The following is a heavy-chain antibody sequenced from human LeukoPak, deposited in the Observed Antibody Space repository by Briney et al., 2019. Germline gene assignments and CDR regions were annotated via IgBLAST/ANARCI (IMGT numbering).Heavy chain of an antibody. CDR2: ISSSSSTI. Sequence: PGGSLRLSCAASGFTFSSYSMNWVRQAPGKGLEWVSYISSSSSTIYYADSVKGRFTISRDNAKNSLYLQMNSLRAEDTAVYYCARELYYPVDYWGQGTLVTVSS. D-gene: IGHD3-10*01. J-gene: IGHJ4*02. CDR1: GFTFSSYS. CDR3: ARELYYPVDY. V-gene: IGHV3-48*01.